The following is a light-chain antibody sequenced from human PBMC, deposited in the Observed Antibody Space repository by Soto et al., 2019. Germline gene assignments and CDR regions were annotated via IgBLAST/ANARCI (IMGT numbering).Light chain of an antibody. J-gene: IGKJ5*01. CDR1: QSVSSSY. Sequence: EIVMTQSPGTLSLSPGERATLSCGASQSVSSSYLAWHQQQPGQTPRLLIYGASGRATGIPDRFRGSGSGTDFTLTISRLEPEDFAVYYCQQYGSSPPVTFGQGTRLEIK. V-gene: IGKV3-20*01. CDR3: QQYGSSPPVT. CDR2: GAS.